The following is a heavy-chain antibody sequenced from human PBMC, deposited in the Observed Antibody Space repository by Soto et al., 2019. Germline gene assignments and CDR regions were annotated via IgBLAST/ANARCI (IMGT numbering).Heavy chain of an antibody. CDR2: ISSRSDTL. Sequence: GGSLRLSCEGSGFTFSAYAMNWVRQAPGKGLELVSYISSRSDTLYYADSVKGRFTISRDNAKNSVYLQVNNLRDEDTAVYYCARDWDIVILSVPIPNYNYGMDVWGQGTTVTVSS. J-gene: IGHJ6*02. V-gene: IGHV3-48*02. CDR3: ARDWDIVILSVPIPNYNYGMDV. D-gene: IGHD2-15*01. CDR1: GFTFSAYA.